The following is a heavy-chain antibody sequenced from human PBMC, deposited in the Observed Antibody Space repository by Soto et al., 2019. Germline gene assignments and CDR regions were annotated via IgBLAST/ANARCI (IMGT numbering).Heavy chain of an antibody. V-gene: IGHV1-24*01. D-gene: IGHD3-10*01. CDR2: FDPEDGET. Sequence: QVQLVQSGAEVKKPGASVKVSCKVSGYTLTELSMHWVRQAPGKGLEWMGGFDPEDGETIYAQKFQGRVTMTEDTSTDTAYMELSSLRSEDTAVYYCATATIGLRGVIREGYYYYMDVWGKGTTVTVSS. CDR3: ATATIGLRGVIREGYYYYMDV. J-gene: IGHJ6*03. CDR1: GYTLTELS.